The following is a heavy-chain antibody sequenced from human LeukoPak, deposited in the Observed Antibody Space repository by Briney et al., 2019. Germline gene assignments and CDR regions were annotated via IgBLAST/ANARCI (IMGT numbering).Heavy chain of an antibody. CDR1: GFTFSSYG. CDR3: AKDWADSSGYYAQDY. V-gene: IGHV3-33*06. J-gene: IGHJ4*02. D-gene: IGHD3-22*01. Sequence: GESLRLSCAASGFTFSSYGMHWVRQAPGKGLEWVAVIWYDGSNKYYADSVKGRFTISRDNSKNTLYLQMNSLRAEDTAVYYCAKDWADSSGYYAQDYWGQGTLVTVSS. CDR2: IWYDGSNK.